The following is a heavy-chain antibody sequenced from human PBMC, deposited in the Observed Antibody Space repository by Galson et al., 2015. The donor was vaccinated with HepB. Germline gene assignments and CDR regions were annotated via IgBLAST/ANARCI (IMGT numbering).Heavy chain of an antibody. CDR3: ARYSSTMAFDY. CDR1: GYTFTTYY. V-gene: IGHV1-46*01. D-gene: IGHD2-2*01. CDR2: INSSGGST. Sequence: SVKVSCKASGYTFTTYYMFWVRQAPGQGLEWMGMINSSGGSTSYSQKFQGTVTMTRDTSTSTVYLELSSLRSEDTAVYYCARYSSTMAFDYWGQGTLVTVSS. J-gene: IGHJ4*02.